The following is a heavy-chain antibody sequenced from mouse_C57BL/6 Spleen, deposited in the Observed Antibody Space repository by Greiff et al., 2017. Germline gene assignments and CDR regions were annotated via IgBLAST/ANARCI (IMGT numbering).Heavy chain of an antibody. CDR2: IYPGSGST. V-gene: IGHV1-55*01. J-gene: IGHJ2*01. D-gene: IGHD1-1*01. CDR3: ARYYYGSSNYFDY. Sequence: QVQLQQPGAELVKPGASVKMSCKASGYTFTSYWITWVKQRPGQGLEWIGDIYPGSGSTNYNEKFKSKATLTVAASSSTAYMQLSSLTSEDSAVYYCARYYYGSSNYFDYWGQGTTLTVSS. CDR1: GYTFTSYW.